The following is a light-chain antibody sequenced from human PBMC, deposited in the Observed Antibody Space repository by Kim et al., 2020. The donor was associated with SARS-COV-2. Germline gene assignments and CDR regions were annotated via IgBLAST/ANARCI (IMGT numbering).Light chain of an antibody. J-gene: IGKJ1*01. Sequence: EIVLTQSPGTLSSSPGEGATLSCRTSLTVSSSFLAWYQQKPGQAPRLLIYGASSRATGIPDRFSGSGSGTDFTLTISRLEPEDFAVYYCQQFGRSPWTFGQGTKVDIK. CDR3: QQFGRSPWT. V-gene: IGKV3-20*01. CDR1: LTVSSSF. CDR2: GAS.